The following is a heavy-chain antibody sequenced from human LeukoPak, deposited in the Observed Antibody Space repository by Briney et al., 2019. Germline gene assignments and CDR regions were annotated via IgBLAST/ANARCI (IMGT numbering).Heavy chain of an antibody. D-gene: IGHD6-19*01. Sequence: GGSLRLSCAASGFTFSGYAMSWVRQAPGKGLERVSGISGSGGTTYYADSVKGRLTISRDNSKNTLYLQMNSLRADDTAVYYCAKERTGGWPFDYWGQGTLVTVSS. V-gene: IGHV3-23*01. CDR3: AKERTGGWPFDY. CDR2: ISGSGGTT. J-gene: IGHJ4*02. CDR1: GFTFSGYA.